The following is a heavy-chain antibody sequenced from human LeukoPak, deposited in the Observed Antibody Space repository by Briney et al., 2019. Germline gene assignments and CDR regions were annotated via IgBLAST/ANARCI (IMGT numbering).Heavy chain of an antibody. CDR2: ISGSGGST. J-gene: IGHJ6*02. D-gene: IGHD6-13*01. CDR1: GFTFSSYA. CDR3: AKSRYSNQIYYYYYGMDV. Sequence: GGSLRLSCAASGFTFSSYAMSWVRQAPGKGLEWVSAISGSGGSTYYADSVKGRFTISRDNSKTTLYLQMNSLRAEDTAVYYCAKSRYSNQIYYYYYGMDVWGQGTTVTVSS. V-gene: IGHV3-23*01.